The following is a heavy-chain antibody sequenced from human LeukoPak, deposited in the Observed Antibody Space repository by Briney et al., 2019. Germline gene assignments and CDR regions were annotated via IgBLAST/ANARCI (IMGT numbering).Heavy chain of an antibody. V-gene: IGHV3-53*01. J-gene: IGHJ4*02. CDR2: IYSGGNT. CDR1: GFTFSSYA. CDR3: VREAYCSGGTCYGPY. Sequence: PGRSLRLSCAASGFTFSSYAMHWVRQAPGKGLEWVSVIYSGGNTYYADSVKGQFTISRDNSKNTVYLQMNSLRVEDTAVYYCVREAYCSGGTCYGPYWGQGTLVTVSS. D-gene: IGHD2-15*01.